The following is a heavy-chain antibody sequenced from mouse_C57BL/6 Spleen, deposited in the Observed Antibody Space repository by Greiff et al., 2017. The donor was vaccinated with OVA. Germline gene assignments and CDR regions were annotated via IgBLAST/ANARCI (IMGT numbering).Heavy chain of an antibody. CDR2: IDPSDSYT. Sequence: VQLQQPGAELVKPGASVKLSCKASGYTFTSYWMQWVKQRPGQGLEWIGEIDPSDSYTYYNQKFKGKATLTVDTSSSTAYMQLSSLTSEDSAVYYCARNGNVYFGYWGQGTTLTVSS. J-gene: IGHJ2*01. CDR3: ARNGNVYFGY. D-gene: IGHD2-1*01. CDR1: GYTFTSYW. V-gene: IGHV1-50*01.